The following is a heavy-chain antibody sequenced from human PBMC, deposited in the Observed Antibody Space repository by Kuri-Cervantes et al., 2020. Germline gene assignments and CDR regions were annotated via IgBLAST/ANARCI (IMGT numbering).Heavy chain of an antibody. V-gene: IGHV4-61*01. D-gene: IGHD6-13*01. CDR3: ARRLRGIAAYFDY. CDR1: GGSISSSSYY. CDR2: IYYSGST. Sequence: SETLSLTCTVSGGSISSSSYYWSWIRQPPGKGLEWIGYIYYSGSTNYNPSLKSRVTISVDTSKNQFSLKLSSVTAADTAVYYCARRLRGIAAYFDYWGQGTLVTVSS. J-gene: IGHJ4*02.